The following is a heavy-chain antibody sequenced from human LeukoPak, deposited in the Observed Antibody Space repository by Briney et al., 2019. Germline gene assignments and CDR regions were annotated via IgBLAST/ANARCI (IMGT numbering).Heavy chain of an antibody. CDR3: ARSTSGGYYFDY. Sequence: GESLKISCKGSGYSFTTYWIGWVRQMPGKGLEWMGIVYTSDSSFRHSPSFQGQVTISADKSISTAYLQWSRLKASDTAMYYCARSTSGGYYFDYWGQGTLVTVSS. CDR2: VYTSDSSF. D-gene: IGHD1-26*01. CDR1: GYSFTTYW. J-gene: IGHJ4*02. V-gene: IGHV5-51*01.